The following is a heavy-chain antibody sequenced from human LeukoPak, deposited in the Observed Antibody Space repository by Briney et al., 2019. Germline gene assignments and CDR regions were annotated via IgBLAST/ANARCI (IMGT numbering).Heavy chain of an antibody. J-gene: IGHJ3*02. CDR3: ARYQGGTMFDI. CDR1: GGSMSSRGYY. D-gene: IGHD3-10*01. CDR2: INFSGST. V-gene: IGHV4-39*01. Sequence: SETLSFTCTVSGGSMSSRGYYWGWIRQPPGKGLEWIGSINFSGSTSYNPSLKSRVTISSDTSKNQFSLKLSSLNAADTAVYYCARYQGGTMFDIWGQGTMVTVSS.